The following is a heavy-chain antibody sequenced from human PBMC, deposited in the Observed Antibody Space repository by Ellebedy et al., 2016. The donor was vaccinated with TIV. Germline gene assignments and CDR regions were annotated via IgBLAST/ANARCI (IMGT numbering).Heavy chain of an antibody. CDR2: IYYSGST. V-gene: IGHV4-61*01. CDR1: GGSVSSGSYY. D-gene: IGHD6-6*01. Sequence: SETLSLTXTVSGGSVSSGSYYWSWIRQPPGKGLEWIGYIYYSGSTNYNPSLKSRVTISVDTSKNQFSLKLSSVTAADTAVYYCARDYRSGAARPGGWFDPWGQGTLVTVSS. CDR3: ARDYRSGAARPGGWFDP. J-gene: IGHJ5*02.